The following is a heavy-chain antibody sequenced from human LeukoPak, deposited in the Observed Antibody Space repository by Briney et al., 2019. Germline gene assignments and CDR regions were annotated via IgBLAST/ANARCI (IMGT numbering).Heavy chain of an antibody. CDR1: GGSISSSSYY. J-gene: IGHJ4*02. CDR3: ARGFPRSRLQKPTNLDY. Sequence: SETLSLTCTVSGGSISSSSYYWGWIRQPPGKGLEWIGEINHSGSTNYNPSLKSRVTISVDTSKNQFSLKLSSVTAADTAVYYCARGFPRSRLQKPTNLDYWGQGTLVTVSS. D-gene: IGHD4-11*01. CDR2: INHSGST. V-gene: IGHV4-39*07.